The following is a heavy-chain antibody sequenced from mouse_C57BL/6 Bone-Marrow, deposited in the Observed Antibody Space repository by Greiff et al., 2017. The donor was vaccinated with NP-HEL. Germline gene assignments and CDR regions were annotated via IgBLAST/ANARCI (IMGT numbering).Heavy chain of an antibody. V-gene: IGHV3-6*01. CDR3: ARGDWDVAY. Sequence: EVQRVESGPGLVKPSQSLSLTCSVTGYSITSGYYWNWIRQFPGNKLEWMGYISYDGSNNYNPSLKNRISITRDTSKNQFFLKLNSVTTEDTATYYCARGDWDVAYWGQGTLVTVSA. D-gene: IGHD4-1*01. CDR1: GYSITSGYY. J-gene: IGHJ3*01. CDR2: ISYDGSN.